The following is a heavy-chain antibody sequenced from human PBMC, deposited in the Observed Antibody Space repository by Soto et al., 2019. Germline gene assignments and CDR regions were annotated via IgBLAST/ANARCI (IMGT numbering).Heavy chain of an antibody. CDR2: ISYDGSNK. J-gene: IGHJ6*02. Sequence: GGSLRLSCAASGFTFSSYAMHWVRQAPGKGLEWVAVISYDGSNKYYADSVKGRFTISRDNSKNTLYLQMNSLRAEDTAVYYCERDGRRRGMDVWGQGTTVTVSS. CDR1: GFTFSSYA. CDR3: ERDGRRRGMDV. V-gene: IGHV3-30-3*01. D-gene: IGHD6-6*01.